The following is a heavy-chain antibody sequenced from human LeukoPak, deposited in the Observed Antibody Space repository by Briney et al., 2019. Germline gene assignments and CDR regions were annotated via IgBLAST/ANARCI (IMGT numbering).Heavy chain of an antibody. D-gene: IGHD2-2*01. V-gene: IGHV3-74*03. J-gene: IGHJ5*02. CDR3: ARGGFALNVPVVGLNWFDP. CDR2: INSDGSST. CDR1: GFSFSSYS. Sequence: GGSLRLSCAASGFSFSSYSMNWVRQAPGKGLVWVSRINSDGSSTTYAGSVKGRFTISRDNAKNTLYLQMNSLRAEDTAVYYCARGGFALNVPVVGLNWFDPWGQGTLVTVSS.